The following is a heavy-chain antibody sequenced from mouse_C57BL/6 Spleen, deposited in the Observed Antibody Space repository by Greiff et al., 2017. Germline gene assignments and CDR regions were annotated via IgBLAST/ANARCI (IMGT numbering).Heavy chain of an antibody. CDR1: GYSFTGHY. CDR3: ARDYGSSYDY. V-gene: IGHV1-42*01. Sequence: VQLQQSGPELVKPGASVKISCKASGYSFTGHYMNWVKQSPEKSLEWIGEINPSTGGTTYNQKFKAQATLTVDKSSSTAYMQLKSLTSENSAVYYCARDYGSSYDYWGQGTTLTVSS. D-gene: IGHD1-1*01. J-gene: IGHJ2*01. CDR2: INPSTGGT.